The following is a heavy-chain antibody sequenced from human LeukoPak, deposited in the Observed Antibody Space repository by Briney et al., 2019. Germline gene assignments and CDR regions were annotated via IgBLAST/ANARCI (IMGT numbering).Heavy chain of an antibody. CDR1: GGTFSSYA. V-gene: IGHV1-69*05. Sequence: SVKVSCKASGGTFSSYAISWVRQAPGQGLEWMGGIIPIFGTANYAQKFQGRVTITTDESTSTAYMELSSLRSEDTAVYYCARETVGRDIVVVPAAMGTSRFDPWGQGTLVTVSS. CDR3: ARETVGRDIVVVPAAMGTSRFDP. J-gene: IGHJ5*02. CDR2: IIPIFGTA. D-gene: IGHD2-2*01.